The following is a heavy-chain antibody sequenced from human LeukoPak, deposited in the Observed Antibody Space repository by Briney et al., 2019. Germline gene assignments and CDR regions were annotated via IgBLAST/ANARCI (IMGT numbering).Heavy chain of an antibody. CDR2: ISYDGSNK. V-gene: IGHV3-30-3*01. CDR3: ARDSSRRHQDYFDY. J-gene: IGHJ4*02. Sequence: PGRSLRLSCAASGFTFSSYAMHWVRQAPGKGLEWVAVISYDGSNKYYADSVKGRFTISRDNSKNTLYLQMNSLRAEDTAVYYCARDSSRRHQDYFDYWGQGTLVTVSS. CDR1: GFTFSSYA.